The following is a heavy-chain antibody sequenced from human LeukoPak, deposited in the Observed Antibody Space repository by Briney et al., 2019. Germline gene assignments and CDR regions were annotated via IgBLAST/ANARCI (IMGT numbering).Heavy chain of an antibody. CDR3: ARDQSGSDFDY. Sequence: GGSLRLSCAASGFTFNTYWMHWVRQAPGKGLVWVARVNREGTTTTYADSVKGRLTISRDNAKNSLYLQMNSLRAEDTAVYYCARDQSGSDFDYWGQGTLVTVSS. D-gene: IGHD1-26*01. J-gene: IGHJ4*02. CDR1: GFTFNTYW. V-gene: IGHV3-74*03. CDR2: VNREGTTT.